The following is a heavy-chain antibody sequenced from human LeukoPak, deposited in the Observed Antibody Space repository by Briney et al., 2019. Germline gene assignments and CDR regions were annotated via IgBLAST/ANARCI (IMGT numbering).Heavy chain of an antibody. CDR2: ISAYNGNT. CDR3: ARDRGSWWLGFDY. V-gene: IGHV1-18*01. J-gene: IGHJ4*02. Sequence: ASVKVSCKASRYTFTSYGISWVRQAAGRGLEWMGWISAYNGNTNYAQKLQGRVTITTDTSTSTAYMKLRSLRSDDAAAYYCARDRGSWWLGFDYWGQGTLVTVSS. D-gene: IGHD6-19*01. CDR1: RYTFTSYG.